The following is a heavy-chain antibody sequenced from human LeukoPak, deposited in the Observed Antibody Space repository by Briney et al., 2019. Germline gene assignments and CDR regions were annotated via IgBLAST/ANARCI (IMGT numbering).Heavy chain of an antibody. CDR3: VRTYHYDTSGYDY. D-gene: IGHD3-22*01. Sequence: SETLSLTCTVSGDSISSYYWSWIRQPPGKGLEWIGYISYSGSISYNPSLKSRVTISIDASKNQFYLNLSSVTAADTAVYYCVRTYHYDTSGYDYWGQGTLVTVSS. CDR1: GDSISSYY. J-gene: IGHJ4*02. V-gene: IGHV4-59*01. CDR2: ISYSGSI.